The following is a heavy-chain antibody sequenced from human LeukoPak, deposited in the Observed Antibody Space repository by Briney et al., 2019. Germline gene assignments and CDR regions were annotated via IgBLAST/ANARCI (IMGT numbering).Heavy chain of an antibody. D-gene: IGHD5-18*01. J-gene: IGHJ4*02. CDR3: AKGYSYGFDH. V-gene: IGHV3-30*02. CDR2: IRYDGSEK. CDR1: GFTFSSYG. Sequence: PGGSLRLSCAASGFTFSSYGIHWVRQAPGKGLEWVAFIRYDGSEKYYADSVKGRFTISRDKSKNTLYLQMNTLRAEDTAVYYCAKGYSYGFDHWGQGTLVTVTS.